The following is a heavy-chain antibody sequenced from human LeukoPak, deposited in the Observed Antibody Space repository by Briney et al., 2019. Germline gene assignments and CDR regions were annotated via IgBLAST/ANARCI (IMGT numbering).Heavy chain of an antibody. J-gene: IGHJ4*02. CDR1: GLTVSSNY. Sequence: GGSLRLSCAASGLTVSSNYMSWVRQAPGKGLEWVSVIYRGTTTDYADSVKGRFTISRDNSRNTLYLQMNSLRAEDTALYYCARVADKHIFDYWGQGTLVTVCS. D-gene: IGHD2-21*01. CDR2: IYRGTTT. V-gene: IGHV3-53*01. CDR3: ARVADKHIFDY.